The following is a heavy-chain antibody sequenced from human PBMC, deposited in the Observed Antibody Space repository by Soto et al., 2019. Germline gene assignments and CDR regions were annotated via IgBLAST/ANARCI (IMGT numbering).Heavy chain of an antibody. Sequence: QVQLVESGGGVVHPGRSLRLSCGASGFSFSSYGMHWVRQAPGKGLESVAVIWYDGSKKYHADSVKGRFTISRDNSNNTLYLQMDSLRAEDTAVYYCARELLYGSGSRDYHYYGMDVWGHGTTVSVSS. V-gene: IGHV3-33*01. CDR1: GFSFSSYG. CDR3: ARELLYGSGSRDYHYYGMDV. J-gene: IGHJ6*02. CDR2: IWYDGSKK. D-gene: IGHD3-10*01.